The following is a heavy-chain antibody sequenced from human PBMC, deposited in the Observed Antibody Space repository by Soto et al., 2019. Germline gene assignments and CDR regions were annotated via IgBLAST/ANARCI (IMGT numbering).Heavy chain of an antibody. CDR2: ISAYNGNT. CDR3: AREVATGYDGSGYYGGWFDP. J-gene: IGHJ5*02. V-gene: IGHV1-18*01. Sequence: QVQLVQSGAEVKKPGASVKVSCKASGYTFTSYGISWVRQAPGQGLEWMGWISAYNGNTNYAQKLQGRVTMTTDTPPSTAYMERRSLRSDDTAVYYCAREVATGYDGSGYYGGWFDPWGQGTLVTVSS. CDR1: GYTFTSYG. D-gene: IGHD3-22*01.